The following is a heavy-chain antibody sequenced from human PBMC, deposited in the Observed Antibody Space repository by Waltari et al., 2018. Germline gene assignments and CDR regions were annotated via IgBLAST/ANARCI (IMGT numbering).Heavy chain of an antibody. Sequence: QVQLQESGPGLVKPSETLSLTCSVSGGPISNYYWNWIRQTPGKGLEWIGYISSSGQTNYNPSLKSRVSVSLDTSKTRFSLRLSSVTAADTAVYYCARATYYDFSSGYSFDNCGQGTLVTVSS. D-gene: IGHD3-3*01. CDR3: ARATYYDFSSGYSFDN. CDR2: ISSSGQT. CDR1: GGPISNYY. J-gene: IGHJ4*02. V-gene: IGHV4-59*01.